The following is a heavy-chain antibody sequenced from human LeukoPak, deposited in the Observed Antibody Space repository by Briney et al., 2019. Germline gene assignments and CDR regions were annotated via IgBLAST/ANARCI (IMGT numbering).Heavy chain of an antibody. CDR3: ARDRAIEYCSSTSCLNWFDP. V-gene: IGHV1-18*01. CDR1: GYTITSYG. CDR2: ISAYNGNT. D-gene: IGHD2-2*01. J-gene: IGHJ5*02. Sequence: ASVKVSCKASGYTITSYGISWVRQAPGQGLEWMGWISAYNGNTNYAQKLHGRVTMTTDTSTSTAYMELRSLRSDDTAVYYCARDRAIEYCSSTSCLNWFDPWGQGTLVTVSS.